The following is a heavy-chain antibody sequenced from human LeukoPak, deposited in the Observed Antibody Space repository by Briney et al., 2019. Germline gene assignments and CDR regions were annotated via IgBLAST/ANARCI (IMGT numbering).Heavy chain of an antibody. J-gene: IGHJ5*02. CDR2: IYYSGST. V-gene: IGHV4-39*07. CDR3: ASSGYDVPWFDP. D-gene: IGHD5-12*01. Sequence: SETLSLTCTVSGGSISSSSYYWGWIRQPPGKGLEWIGSIYYSGSTYYNPSLKSRVTISVDTSKNQFSLKLSSVTAADTAVYYCASSGYDVPWFDPWGQGTLVTVSS. CDR1: GGSISSSSYY.